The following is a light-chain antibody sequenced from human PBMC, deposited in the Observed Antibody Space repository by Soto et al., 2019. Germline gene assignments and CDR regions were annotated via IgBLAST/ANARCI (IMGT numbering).Light chain of an antibody. Sequence: EIVMTQSPATLSVSPGERATLSCRASQSVSSNLAWYQQKPGQAPRLLIYGASTRATGIPARFSGSGSGTEFTLTISSLQSEDFAVYYCQQYNNWPPTDIFGQGTKLEIK. CDR2: GAS. J-gene: IGKJ2*01. CDR1: QSVSSN. CDR3: QQYNNWPPTDI. V-gene: IGKV3-15*01.